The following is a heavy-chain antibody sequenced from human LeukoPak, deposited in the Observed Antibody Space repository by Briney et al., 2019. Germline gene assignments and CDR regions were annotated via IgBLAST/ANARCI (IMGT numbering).Heavy chain of an antibody. CDR1: GYTFTSYA. Sequence: GASVKVSCTASGYTFTSYAMHWVRQAPGQRLEWMGWINAGNGNTKYSQKFQGRVTITRDTSASTAYMELSSLRSEDTAVYYCARGYCSSTSCYYWFDPWGQGTLVTVSS. CDR3: ARGYCSSTSCYYWFDP. CDR2: INAGNGNT. V-gene: IGHV1-3*01. J-gene: IGHJ5*02. D-gene: IGHD2-2*01.